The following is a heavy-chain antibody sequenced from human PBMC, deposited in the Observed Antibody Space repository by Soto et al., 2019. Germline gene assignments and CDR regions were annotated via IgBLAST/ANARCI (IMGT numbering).Heavy chain of an antibody. CDR3: AKSYYDFWSGEYYFDY. D-gene: IGHD3-3*01. V-gene: IGHV3-9*01. CDR2: ISWNSGSI. J-gene: IGHJ4*02. CDR1: GFTFDDYA. Sequence: EVQLVESGGGSVQPGRSLRLSCAASGFTFDDYAMHWVRQAPGKGLEWVSGISWNSGSIGYADSVKGRFTISRDNAKNSLYLQMNSLRAEDTALYYCAKSYYDFWSGEYYFDYWGQGTLVTVSS.